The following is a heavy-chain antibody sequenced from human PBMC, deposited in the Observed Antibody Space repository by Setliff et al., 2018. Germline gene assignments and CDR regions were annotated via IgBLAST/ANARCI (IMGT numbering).Heavy chain of an antibody. V-gene: IGHV1-18*01. CDR3: ARINFYVSSGYYYAPDY. CDR2: INNYSFKT. J-gene: IGHJ4*02. Sequence: GASVKVSCKASGYTFNNYGITWVRQAPGQGLEWMGWINNYSFKTTYPQKFLDRVTVTTDTSATTAYMELKNLRSDDTAVYYCARINFYVSSGYYYAPDYWGQGTLVTVSS. CDR1: GYTFNNYG. D-gene: IGHD3-22*01.